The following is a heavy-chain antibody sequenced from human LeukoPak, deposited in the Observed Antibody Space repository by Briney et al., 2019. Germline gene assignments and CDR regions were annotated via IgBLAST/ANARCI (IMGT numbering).Heavy chain of an antibody. CDR2: ISTSSSYI. V-gene: IGHV3-21*01. D-gene: IGHD3-10*01. J-gene: IGHJ5*02. CDR3: ARGYGLGSGWFDP. CDR1: GFTFSSYS. Sequence: GGSLRLSCAASGFTFSSYSMNWVRQAPGKGLEWVSFISTSSSYIHNADSVKGRFTISRDNAKNSLYLQMYSLRVEDTAVYYCARGYGLGSGWFDPWGQGTLVTVSS.